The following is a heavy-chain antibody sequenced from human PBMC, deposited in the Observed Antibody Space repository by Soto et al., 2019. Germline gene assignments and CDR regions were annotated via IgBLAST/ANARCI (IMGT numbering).Heavy chain of an antibody. J-gene: IGHJ4*02. D-gene: IGHD5-18*01. CDR3: ARNSGYSYGYETYDY. CDR1: GGSISSYY. V-gene: IGHV4-59*08. Sequence: PSETLSLTCTVSGGSISSYYWSWIRQPPGKGLERIGYIYYSGSTNYNPSLKSRVTISVDTSKNQFSLKLSSVTAADTAVYYCARNSGYSYGYETYDYWGQLTPVTVPS. CDR2: IYYSGST.